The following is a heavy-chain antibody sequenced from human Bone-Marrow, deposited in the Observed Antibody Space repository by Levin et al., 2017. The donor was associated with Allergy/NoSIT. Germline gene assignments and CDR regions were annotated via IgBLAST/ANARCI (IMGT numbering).Heavy chain of an antibody. CDR3: ARHAGPIQVWLMDY. V-gene: IGHV4-59*08. D-gene: IGHD5-18*01. Sequence: SETLSLTCTVSGGSISTYYWSWIRQPPGKGLEWIGYVYYSGSTNYNPSLKSRVTMSVDTSKNHFSLKLSSVTAADTALYYCARHAGPIQVWLMDYWGKGTLVTVSS. CDR1: GGSISTYY. CDR2: VYYSGST. J-gene: IGHJ4*02.